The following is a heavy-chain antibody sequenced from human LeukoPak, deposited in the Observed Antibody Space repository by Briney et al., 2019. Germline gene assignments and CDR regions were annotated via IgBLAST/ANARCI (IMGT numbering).Heavy chain of an antibody. D-gene: IGHD2-2*01. CDR1: GGSSSSSSYY. CDR2: IYYSGST. CDR3: ARAGVVIPAAHDY. Sequence: PSETLSLTCTVSGGSSSSSSYYWGWIRQPPGKGLEWIGSIYYSGSTYYNPSLKSRVTISVDTSKNQFSLKLSSVTAADTAVYYCARAGVVIPAAHDYWGQGTLVTVSS. J-gene: IGHJ4*02. V-gene: IGHV4-39*07.